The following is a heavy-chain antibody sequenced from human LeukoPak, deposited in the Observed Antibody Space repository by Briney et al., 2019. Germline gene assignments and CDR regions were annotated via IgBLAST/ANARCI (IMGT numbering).Heavy chain of an antibody. J-gene: IGHJ4*02. CDR1: GFTFSDYY. D-gene: IGHD3-10*01. CDR2: ISGSGGST. CDR3: ARVLLWFGESYYFDY. V-gene: IGHV3-23*01. Sequence: GGSLRLSCAASGFTFSDYYMSWIRQAPGKGLEWVSAISGSGGSTYYADSVKGRYTISRDNSKNTLYLQMNSLRAEDTAVYYCARVLLWFGESYYFDYWGQGTLVTVSS.